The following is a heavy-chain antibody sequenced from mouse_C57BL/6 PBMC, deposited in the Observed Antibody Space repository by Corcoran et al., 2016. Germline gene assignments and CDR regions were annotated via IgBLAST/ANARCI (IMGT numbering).Heavy chain of an antibody. D-gene: IGHD2-3*01. CDR1: GYTFTDYY. CDR2: INPNNGGT. CDR3: ARSLYDGYSYYYAMDY. Sequence: EVLLQQSGPELVKPGASVKISCKASGYTFTDYYMNWVKQSHGKSLEWIGDINPNNGGTSYNQKFKGKATLTVDKSSSTAYMELRSLTSEDSAVYYCARSLYDGYSYYYAMDYWGQGTSVTVSS. V-gene: IGHV1-26*01. J-gene: IGHJ4*01.